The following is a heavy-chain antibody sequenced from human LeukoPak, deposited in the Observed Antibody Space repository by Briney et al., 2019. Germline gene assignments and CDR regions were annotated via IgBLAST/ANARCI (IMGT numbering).Heavy chain of an antibody. Sequence: GGSLRLSCAASGFTFSSYAMHWVRQAPGKGLEGVAVISYDGSNKYYADSVKGRFTISRDNSKNTLYLQMNSLRAEDTAVYYCARGESGWAHFDYWGQGTLVTVSS. CDR3: ARGESGWAHFDY. J-gene: IGHJ4*02. D-gene: IGHD6-19*01. V-gene: IGHV3-30-3*01. CDR1: GFTFSSYA. CDR2: ISYDGSNK.